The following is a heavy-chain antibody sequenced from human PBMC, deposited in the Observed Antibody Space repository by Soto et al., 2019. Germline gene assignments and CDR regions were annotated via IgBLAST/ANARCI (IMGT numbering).Heavy chain of an antibody. CDR3: ARGSIAARPSYYYYGMDV. Sequence: ASVKVSCKASGYTFTNYYIHWVRQAPGQGLEWMGIINPTGGSTNYAQKFQGRVTLTRDTSTSTVYMELSSLRSEDTAVYYCARGSIAARPSYYYYGMDVWGQGTTVTVSS. CDR2: INPTGGST. J-gene: IGHJ6*02. D-gene: IGHD6-6*01. CDR1: GYTFTNYY. V-gene: IGHV1-46*01.